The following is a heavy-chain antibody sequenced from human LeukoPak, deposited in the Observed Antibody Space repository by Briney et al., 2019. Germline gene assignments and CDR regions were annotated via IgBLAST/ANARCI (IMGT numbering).Heavy chain of an antibody. Sequence: SETLSLTCTVSGGSISNSSYYWGWIRQPPGKGLEWIGSIYYSGSTYYNPSLKSRVTISVDTSKNQFSLKLSSVTAADTAVYYCARQASAAHDYWGQGTLATVSS. D-gene: IGHD6-13*01. V-gene: IGHV4-39*01. CDR1: GGSISNSSYY. J-gene: IGHJ4*02. CDR2: IYYSGST. CDR3: ARQASAAHDY.